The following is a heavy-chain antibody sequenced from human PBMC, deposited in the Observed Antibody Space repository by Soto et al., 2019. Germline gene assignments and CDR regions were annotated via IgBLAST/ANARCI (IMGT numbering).Heavy chain of an antibody. CDR1: GVSISISY. V-gene: IGHV4-59*01. D-gene: IGHD5-12*01. Sequence: AETLTLTCTVSGVSISISYWSWIRQSPGTGLEWIGYIYYTGTTNYNPSLKRRVTISLDTAKNQFSLNVNSLTTADTAVYFCARGGNRYSNTAYGVGGFDFWGQGTLVTVSS. CDR3: ARGGNRYSNTAYGVGGFDF. J-gene: IGHJ4*02. CDR2: IYYTGTT.